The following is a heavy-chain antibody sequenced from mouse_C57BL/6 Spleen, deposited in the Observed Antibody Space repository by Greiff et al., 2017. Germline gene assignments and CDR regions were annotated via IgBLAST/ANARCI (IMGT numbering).Heavy chain of an antibody. V-gene: IGHV3-6*01. CDR3: ARSITTTFDY. D-gene: IGHD1-1*01. Sequence: EVQRVESGPGLVKPSQSLSLTCSVTGYSITSGYYWNWIRQFPGNKLEWMGYISYDGSNNYNPSLKNRISITRDTSKNQFFLKLNSVTTEDTATYYCARSITTTFDYWGQGTTLTVSS. CDR2: ISYDGSN. J-gene: IGHJ2*01. CDR1: GYSITSGYY.